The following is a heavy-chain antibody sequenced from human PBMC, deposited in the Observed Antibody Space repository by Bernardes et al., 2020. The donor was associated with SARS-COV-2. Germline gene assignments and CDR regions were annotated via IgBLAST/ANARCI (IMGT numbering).Heavy chain of an antibody. V-gene: IGHV3-11*01. Sequence: GWSLRLSCAASGFTLSDHYMSCIRQAPGKGPDWLSYIYTDGGATHHADSVTGRFATSRDNARNSLYLEMNSLRAEDTAVYYCAKQRTGFAYYDYGMDVWGQGTTVTVSS. CDR2: IYTDGGAT. CDR1: GFTLSDHY. J-gene: IGHJ6*02. D-gene: IGHD3-9*01. CDR3: AKQRTGFAYYDYGMDV.